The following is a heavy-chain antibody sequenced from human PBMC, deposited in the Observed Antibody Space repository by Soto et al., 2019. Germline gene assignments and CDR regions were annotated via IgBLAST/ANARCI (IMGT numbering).Heavy chain of an antibody. V-gene: IGHV3-53*01. CDR2: IYSGGST. CDR1: GFTVSSNY. Sequence: XSLRLSFAASGFTVSSNYMSWVRQAPGKGLEWVSVIYSGGSTYYADSVKGRFTISRDNSKNTLYLQMNSLRAEDTAVYYCARAVGYGDYVFDYWGQGTLVTVSS. CDR3: ARAVGYGDYVFDY. D-gene: IGHD4-17*01. J-gene: IGHJ4*02.